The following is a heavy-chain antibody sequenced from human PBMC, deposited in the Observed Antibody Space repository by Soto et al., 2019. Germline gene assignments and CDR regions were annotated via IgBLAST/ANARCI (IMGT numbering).Heavy chain of an antibody. CDR3: ASTLDGYTYRDYFDY. D-gene: IGHD5-12*01. J-gene: IGHJ4*02. CDR1: GGTFSSYA. Sequence: QVQLVQSGAEVKKPGSSVKVSCKASGGTFSSYAISWVRQAPGQGLEWMGGIIPIFGTANYAQKFQGRVTITADESTSTAYMELSSLRSEYTAVYYCASTLDGYTYRDYFDYWGQGTLVTVSS. CDR2: IIPIFGTA. V-gene: IGHV1-69*01.